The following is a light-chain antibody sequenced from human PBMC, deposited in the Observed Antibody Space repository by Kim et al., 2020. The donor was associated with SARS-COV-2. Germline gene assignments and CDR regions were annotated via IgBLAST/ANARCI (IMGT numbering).Light chain of an antibody. Sequence: QRVTISCTWSSSNSGAGYDVHWYQQLPGTAPKLLIYGNSNRPSGVPDRFSGSKSGTSASLAITGLQAEDEADYYCQSYDSSLSGWVFGGGTQLTVL. CDR3: QSYDSSLSGWV. J-gene: IGLJ3*02. V-gene: IGLV1-40*01. CDR2: GNS. CDR1: SSNSGAGYD.